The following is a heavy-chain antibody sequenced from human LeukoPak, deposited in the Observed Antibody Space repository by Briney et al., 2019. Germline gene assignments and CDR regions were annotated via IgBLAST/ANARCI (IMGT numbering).Heavy chain of an antibody. CDR3: AREGYYYGSGSYYPAHFDY. V-gene: IGHV4-38-2*02. J-gene: IGHJ4*02. CDR2: IYHSGAT. D-gene: IGHD3-10*01. CDR1: GYSISSGYY. Sequence: SETLSLTCAVSGYSISSGYYWGWVRQPPGKGLEWIGNIYHSGATYYNPSLKSRVTISVDTSKNQFSLNLSSVTASDTAVYYCAREGYYYGSGSYYPAHFDYWGQGTLVTVSS.